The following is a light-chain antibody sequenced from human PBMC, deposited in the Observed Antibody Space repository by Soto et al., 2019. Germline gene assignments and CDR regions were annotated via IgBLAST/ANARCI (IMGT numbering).Light chain of an antibody. CDR3: QQYWSSPEHT. V-gene: IGKV3-20*01. Sequence: EIVLTQSPGTLSLSPGERATLSCRASQSVSSSYLAWYQQKPGQAPRLLIYVAASRATGIPDRFSGSGSGTDFTVTISRVEPEDFAVYYCQQYWSSPEHTFCGGSKVEFK. CDR1: QSVSSSY. J-gene: IGKJ4*01. CDR2: VAA.